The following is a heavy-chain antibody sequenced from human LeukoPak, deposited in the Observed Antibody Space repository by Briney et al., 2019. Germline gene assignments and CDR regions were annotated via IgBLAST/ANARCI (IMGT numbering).Heavy chain of an antibody. D-gene: IGHD3-22*01. J-gene: IGHJ6*03. CDR3: ARWYYYDSSGYYSLYYYYYMDV. CDR1: GFTFSSYS. Sequence: GGSLRLSCAASGFTFSSYSMNWVRQAPGKGLEWVSYISSSSSTIYYADSVKGRFTISRDNAKNSLCLQMNSLRDEDTAVYYCARWYYYDSSGYYSLYYYYYMDVWGKGTTVTVSS. V-gene: IGHV3-48*02. CDR2: ISSSSSTI.